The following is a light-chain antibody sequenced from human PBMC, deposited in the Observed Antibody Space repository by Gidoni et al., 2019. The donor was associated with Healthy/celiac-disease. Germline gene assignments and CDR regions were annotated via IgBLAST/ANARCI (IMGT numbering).Light chain of an antibody. CDR1: QSISSY. Sequence: DIEVTEPPSSLSASVGDNFTITCRSSQSISSYLNWYQQKPGKAPQLLIYAASSLQSGVPSRFSGSGSGTAFTLTIISLQPEDFATYYCQQSYSTLLTFGGGTKVEIK. CDR3: QQSYSTLLT. CDR2: AAS. V-gene: IGKV1-39*01. J-gene: IGKJ4*01.